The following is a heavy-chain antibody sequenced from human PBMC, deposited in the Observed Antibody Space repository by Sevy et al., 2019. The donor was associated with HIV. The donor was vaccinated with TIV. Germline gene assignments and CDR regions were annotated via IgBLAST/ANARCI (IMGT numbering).Heavy chain of an antibody. Sequence: SETLSLTCTVSGDSISSTTYFWAWIRQPPGKGLEWIGSIYYTGSTYYSPSLQSRVTISEDTSKSQFSLRLSSVTAPDTAVYYCASGYSSGYNFDFWGQGSLVTVSS. CDR1: GDSISSTTYF. CDR2: IYYTGST. J-gene: IGHJ4*02. D-gene: IGHD5-18*01. V-gene: IGHV4-39*01. CDR3: ASGYSSGYNFDF.